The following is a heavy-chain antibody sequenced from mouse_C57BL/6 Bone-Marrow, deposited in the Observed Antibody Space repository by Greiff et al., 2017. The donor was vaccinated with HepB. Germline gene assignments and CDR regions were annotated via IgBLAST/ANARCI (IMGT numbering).Heavy chain of an antibody. V-gene: IGHV1-81*01. CDR3: ARSGELLPVYWYFDV. Sequence: QVQLQQSGAELARPGASVKLSCKASGYTFTSYGISWVKQRTGQGLEWIGEIYPRSGNTYYNEKFKGKATLTADKSSSTAYMELRSLTSEDSAVYFCARSGELLPVYWYFDVWGTGTTVTVSS. CDR1: GYTFTSYG. D-gene: IGHD2-12*01. J-gene: IGHJ1*03. CDR2: IYPRSGNT.